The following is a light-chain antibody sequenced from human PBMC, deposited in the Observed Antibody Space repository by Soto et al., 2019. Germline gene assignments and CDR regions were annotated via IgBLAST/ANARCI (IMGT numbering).Light chain of an antibody. CDR2: DAS. CDR3: QQSETYPLT. CDR1: QTISTW. Sequence: DIQMTQSPSTLSASVGDRVTITCRGSQTISTWLAWYQHKPGKAPNLLIYDASTLMSGVPSRFSGSGSGTEFTLTISSLQPGDFATYYCQQSETYPLTFGQGTRLEIK. J-gene: IGKJ5*01. V-gene: IGKV1-5*01.